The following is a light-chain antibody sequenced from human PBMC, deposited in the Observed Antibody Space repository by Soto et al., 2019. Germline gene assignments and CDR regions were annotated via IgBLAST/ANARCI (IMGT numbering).Light chain of an antibody. CDR3: CSYAHSFYVGI. Sequence: QSALTQPRSVSGSPGQSVTLSCTGTSSDVGGYDYVSWYQYHPGTAPKLIIYDVSKRPSGIPDRFSGSKSGSTASLTISGLQAEDEADYYCCSYAHSFYVGIFGGGTKLTVL. CDR2: DVS. CDR1: SSDVGGYDY. V-gene: IGLV2-11*01. J-gene: IGLJ2*01.